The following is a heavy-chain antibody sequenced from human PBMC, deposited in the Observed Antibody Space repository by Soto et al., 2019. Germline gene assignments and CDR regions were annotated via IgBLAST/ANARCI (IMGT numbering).Heavy chain of an antibody. V-gene: IGHV4-61*08. J-gene: IGHJ6*02. CDR3: ARGFSSVSMDA. CDR2: IYSSGSA. Sequence: SETLSLTCTVSGDSVSSGGYYWSWLRQPPGKGLEWIGYIYSSGSANYNPSLKSRVTISRDTSKNQISLKVASLTAADTAGYYCARGFSSVSMDAWGQGTTVTVSS. D-gene: IGHD6-19*01. CDR1: GDSVSSGGYY.